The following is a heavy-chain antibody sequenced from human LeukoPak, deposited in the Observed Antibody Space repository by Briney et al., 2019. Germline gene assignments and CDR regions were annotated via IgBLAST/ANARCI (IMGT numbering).Heavy chain of an antibody. Sequence: PSQTLSLTCAVSGGSISSGGYSWSWIRQPPGKGLAWCGYIYYSGSTNYNPSLKSRVTISVDTSKNQFSLKLSSVTAADTAVYYCARDLSGYCSSTSCYGAFDIWGQGTMVTVSS. J-gene: IGHJ3*02. D-gene: IGHD2-2*01. CDR2: IYYSGST. CDR1: GGSISSGGYS. CDR3: ARDLSGYCSSTSCYGAFDI. V-gene: IGHV4-61*08.